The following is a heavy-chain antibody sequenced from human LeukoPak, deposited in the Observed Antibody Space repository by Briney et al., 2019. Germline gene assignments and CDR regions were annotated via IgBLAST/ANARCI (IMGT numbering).Heavy chain of an antibody. Sequence: KPGGSLRLSCAASGFTFSDYYMSWIRQAPGKGLEWVSYISSSSSYTNYADSVKGRFTIPRDNAKNSLYLQMNSLRAEDTAVYYYARDLWELSYFGYWGQGTLVTVSS. CDR3: ARDLWELSYFGY. D-gene: IGHD1-26*01. V-gene: IGHV3-11*06. J-gene: IGHJ4*02. CDR1: GFTFSDYY. CDR2: ISSSSSYT.